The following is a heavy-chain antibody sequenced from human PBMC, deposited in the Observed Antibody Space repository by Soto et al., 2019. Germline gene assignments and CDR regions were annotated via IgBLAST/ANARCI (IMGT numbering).Heavy chain of an antibody. D-gene: IGHD2-2*01. V-gene: IGHV1-69*10. CDR1: GGTFSSYA. CDR3: ARSHEVLYCSSSSCYYYYGMDV. J-gene: IGHJ6*02. CDR2: IIPILGIA. Sequence: ASVKVSCKASGGTFSSYAISWVRQAPGQGLEWMGGIIPILGIANYAQKFQGRVTITADKSTSTAYMELSSLRSEDTAVYDCARSHEVLYCSSSSCYYYYGMDVWGQGTTVTVSS.